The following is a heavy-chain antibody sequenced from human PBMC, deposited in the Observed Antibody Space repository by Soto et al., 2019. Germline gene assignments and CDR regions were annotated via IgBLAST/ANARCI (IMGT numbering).Heavy chain of an antibody. CDR2: IIPIFGTA. J-gene: IGHJ4*02. CDR1: GCTFSSYA. Sequence: SVKVSFKASGCTFSSYAISWVRQAPGQGLEWMGGIIPIFGTANYAQKFQGRVTITADESTSTAYMELSSLRSEDTAVYYCARNSGSSLPFDYWGQGTLVTVSS. CDR3: ARNSGSSLPFDY. V-gene: IGHV1-69*13. D-gene: IGHD1-26*01.